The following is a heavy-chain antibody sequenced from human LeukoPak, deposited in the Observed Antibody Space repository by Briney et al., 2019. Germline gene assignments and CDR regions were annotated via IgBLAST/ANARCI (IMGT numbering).Heavy chain of an antibody. J-gene: IGHJ4*02. Sequence: SETLSLTCTVSGYSISSGYYWGWIRQPPGKGLEWIGSIYHSGSTYYNPSLKSRVTISVDTSKNQFSLKLSSVTAADMAVYYCARTGGDYWGQGTLVTVSS. CDR3: ARTGGDY. CDR1: GYSISSGYY. V-gene: IGHV4-38-2*02. CDR2: IYHSGST. D-gene: IGHD1-1*01.